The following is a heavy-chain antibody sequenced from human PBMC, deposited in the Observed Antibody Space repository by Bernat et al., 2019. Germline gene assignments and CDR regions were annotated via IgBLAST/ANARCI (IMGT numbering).Heavy chain of an antibody. V-gene: IGHV1-8*01. Sequence: QVQLVQSGAEVKKPGASVKVSCKASGYTFTSYDINWVRQATGQGLEWMGWMNPNSGNTGYAQKFQGRVTMTRNTSISTAYMELSSLRSEDTAVYYCARGRRGKIAAAAKPFFDYWGQGTLVTVSS. CDR2: MNPNSGNT. CDR1: GYTFTSYD. CDR3: ARGRRGKIAAAAKPFFDY. J-gene: IGHJ4*02. D-gene: IGHD6-13*01.